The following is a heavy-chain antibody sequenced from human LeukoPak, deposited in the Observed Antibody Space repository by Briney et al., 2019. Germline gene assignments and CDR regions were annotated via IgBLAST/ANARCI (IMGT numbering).Heavy chain of an antibody. CDR2: IYYSGRT. CDR1: GVSISSYH. V-gene: IGHV4-59*01. Sequence: SETLSLPCTVSGVSISSYHWSWIRQPPGKGLEWIGYIYYSGRTNHNPSLKSRVTISVDTSKNQFSLKLSSVTAADTAVYYCARGYYYDSSGFDYWGQGTLVTVSS. D-gene: IGHD3-22*01. CDR3: ARGYYYDSSGFDY. J-gene: IGHJ4*02.